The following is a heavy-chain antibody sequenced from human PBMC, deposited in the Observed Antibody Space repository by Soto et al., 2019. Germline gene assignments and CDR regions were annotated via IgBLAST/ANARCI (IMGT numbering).Heavy chain of an antibody. CDR3: AKAYGRDWYYLDC. CDR2: ISLDGTNT. CDR1: GFTFSSYS. Sequence: PGGSLRLSCAASGFTFSSYSMHWVRQAPGKGMEHVSSISLDGTNTYYGDSVKGRFTISRDNSKNTVYLQMGSLRAEDTAVYCCAKAYGRDWYYLDCWGQGTLVTVSS. D-gene: IGHD6-19*01. J-gene: IGHJ4*02. V-gene: IGHV3-64*02.